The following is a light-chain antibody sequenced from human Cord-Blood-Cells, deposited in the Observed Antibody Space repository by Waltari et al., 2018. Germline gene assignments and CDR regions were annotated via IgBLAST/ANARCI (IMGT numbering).Light chain of an antibody. Sequence: SALNQPAYVYGFPGQSITISCTGISSDVGSYNLVSWYQPHPSKAPKLMIYEGSKRPSGVSNRFSGSKSGNTASLTISGLQAEDEADYYCCSYAGSSTFDWVFGGGTKLTVL. CDR2: EGS. V-gene: IGLV2-23*03. CDR1: SSDVGSYNL. CDR3: CSYAGSSTFDWV. J-gene: IGLJ3*02.